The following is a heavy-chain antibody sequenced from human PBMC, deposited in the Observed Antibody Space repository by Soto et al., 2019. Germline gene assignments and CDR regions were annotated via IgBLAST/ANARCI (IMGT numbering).Heavy chain of an antibody. Sequence: VKVSCKASGYTFTSYAMHWVRQAPGQRLEWMGWINAGNGNTKYSQKFQGRVTITRDTSASTAYMELSSLRSEDTAVYYCARSHSDFLTGPVYNWFDPGGQGTLVTVSS. CDR3: ARSHSDFLTGPVYNWFDP. J-gene: IGHJ5*02. V-gene: IGHV1-3*01. D-gene: IGHD3-9*01. CDR1: GYTFTSYA. CDR2: INAGNGNT.